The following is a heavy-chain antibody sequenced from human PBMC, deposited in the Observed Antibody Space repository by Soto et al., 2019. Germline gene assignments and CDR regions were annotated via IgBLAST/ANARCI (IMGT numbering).Heavy chain of an antibody. D-gene: IGHD2-2*01. CDR1: GFTFDDYA. V-gene: IGHV3-9*01. CDR3: ATSVLDCISTSCYMGGDY. J-gene: IGHJ4*02. Sequence: GGSLRLSCAASGFTFDDYAMHWVRQAPGKGLEWVSGISWNSGSIGYADSVKGRFTISRDNAKNSLYLQMNSLRSEDTALYYCATSVLDCISTSCYMGGDYWGQGT. CDR2: ISWNSGSI.